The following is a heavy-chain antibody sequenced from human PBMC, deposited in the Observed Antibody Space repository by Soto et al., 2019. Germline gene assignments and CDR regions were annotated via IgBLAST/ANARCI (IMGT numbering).Heavy chain of an antibody. V-gene: IGHV3-23*01. D-gene: IGHD2-2*01. J-gene: IGHJ4*02. CDR1: GFTFSDYA. Sequence: GGSLRLSCEASGFTFSDYAMNWVRQAPGKGLEWVSVISGSGSSTYYADSVKGRFTISRENSKNTLFLQMNSLRAGDTAVYYCARSTVFDASNSIPENWGQGTLVTVSS. CDR3: ARSTVFDASNSIPEN. CDR2: ISGSGSST.